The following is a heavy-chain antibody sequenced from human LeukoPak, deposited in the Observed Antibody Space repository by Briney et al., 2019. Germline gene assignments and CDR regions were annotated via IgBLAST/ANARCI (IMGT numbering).Heavy chain of an antibody. CDR3: ARGGSSPDY. J-gene: IGHJ4*02. CDR1: GLTFSVYL. D-gene: IGHD6-13*01. Sequence: PGGSLRLSCAASGLTFSVYLMSCVLQAPGKGLEWVANIKHDGSEKYYVDSVKGRFTISRDNAKNSLFLQMNSLRAEDTAVYYCARGGSSPDYWGQGTLVTVSS. CDR2: IKHDGSEK. V-gene: IGHV3-7*05.